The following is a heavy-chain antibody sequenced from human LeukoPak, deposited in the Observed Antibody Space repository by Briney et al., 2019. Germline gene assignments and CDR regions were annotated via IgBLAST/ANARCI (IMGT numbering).Heavy chain of an antibody. Sequence: GESLKISCKASGYSFTTYWIGWVRQMPGKGLEWMGIIYPGDSDTRYSPSFQGQVTISVDKSISTAYLQWSSLKASDTAMYYCTRHLSSGLIDYWGQGTLVTVSS. CDR3: TRHLSSGLIDY. D-gene: IGHD3-22*01. J-gene: IGHJ4*02. CDR1: GYSFTTYW. CDR2: IYPGDSDT. V-gene: IGHV5-51*01.